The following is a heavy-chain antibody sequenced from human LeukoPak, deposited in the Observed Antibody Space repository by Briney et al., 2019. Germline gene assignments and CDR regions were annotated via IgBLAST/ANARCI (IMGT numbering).Heavy chain of an antibody. V-gene: IGHV4-59*08. J-gene: IGHJ4*02. Sequence: LSETLSLTCTVSGDSISYYYWSWIRQPPGKGLEWIGKIYYSGNTNYNPSLKSRVTISVDTSKNQFSLKLSSVTAADTAVYYCARINWNPDYWGQGTLVTVSS. CDR2: IYYSGNT. CDR3: ARINWNPDY. CDR1: GDSISYYY. D-gene: IGHD1-1*01.